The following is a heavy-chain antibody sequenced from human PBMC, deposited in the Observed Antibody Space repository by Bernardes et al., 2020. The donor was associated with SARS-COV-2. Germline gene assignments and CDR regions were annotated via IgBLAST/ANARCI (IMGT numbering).Heavy chain of an antibody. Sequence: SETLSLTCTVSGGSISSGAYYWSWIRQVPGRGLEWIGYNSFTGSTYHNPSLTSRLSISVDTSENQFSLRLSSVTAADTPVYYCAIGVGFSSWLRLDVWGQGTPVAVSS. CDR1: GGSISSGAYY. V-gene: IGHV4-31*03. J-gene: IGHJ6*02. CDR2: NSFTGST. CDR3: AIGVGFSSWLRLDV. D-gene: IGHD6-13*01.